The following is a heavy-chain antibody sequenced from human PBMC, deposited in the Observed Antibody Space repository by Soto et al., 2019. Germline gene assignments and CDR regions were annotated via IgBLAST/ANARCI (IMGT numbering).Heavy chain of an antibody. D-gene: IGHD5-12*01. CDR2: ISYDGSNK. CDR3: ARSGYLPFDY. Sequence: QVQLVESGGGVVQPGRSLRLSCAASGFTFSSYAMNWVRQAPGKGLEWVAVISYDGSNKYYADSVMGRFTISRDNSKNTLYLQMNSLRAEDTAVYYCARSGYLPFDYWGQGTLVTVSS. V-gene: IGHV3-30-3*01. J-gene: IGHJ4*02. CDR1: GFTFSSYA.